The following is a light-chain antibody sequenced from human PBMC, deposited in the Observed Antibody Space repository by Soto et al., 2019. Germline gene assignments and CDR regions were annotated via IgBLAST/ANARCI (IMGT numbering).Light chain of an antibody. CDR3: QQYGSSPT. J-gene: IGKJ5*01. V-gene: IGKV3-20*01. CDR1: QSVYSNY. Sequence: EIVLTQPPGTLSLSTGERATLSCRASQSVYSNYLAWYQQKPGQAPRLLIYGACSRATGIPDRCSGSGSGTDFTLTINRLEPEDFAVYYCQQYGSSPTFGQGTRLEIK. CDR2: GAC.